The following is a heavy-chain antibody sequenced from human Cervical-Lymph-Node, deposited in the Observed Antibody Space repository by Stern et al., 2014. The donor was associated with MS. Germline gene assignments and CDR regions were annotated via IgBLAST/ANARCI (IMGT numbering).Heavy chain of an antibody. CDR3: ARTIDLDY. J-gene: IGHJ4*02. CDR1: GYTFNAYA. CDR2: TNPKTGNP. Sequence: VQLGQSGSELKKPGASVKVSCKASGYTFNAYAMNWVRQAPGQGLEWMGWTNPKTGNPTYAQGFTGRFVFSLDTSVNTAYLQISSLKADDTAVYYCARTIDLDYWGQGTLVAVSS. D-gene: IGHD3-3*01. V-gene: IGHV7-4-1*02.